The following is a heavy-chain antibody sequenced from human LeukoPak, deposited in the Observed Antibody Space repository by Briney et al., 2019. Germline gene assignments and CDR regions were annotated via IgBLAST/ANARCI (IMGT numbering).Heavy chain of an antibody. J-gene: IGHJ4*02. D-gene: IGHD3-3*01. CDR3: GRDLGIFGDFDY. Sequence: GGSLRLSCTTSGFSFSNFGMHWVRQAPDKGLEWLAFIRYDGSNEYSADSVKGRFTISRDNSRNTLFLQMDSLRSEDTAVYYCGRDLGIFGDFDYWGQGTLVIVSS. CDR1: GFSFSNFG. CDR2: IRYDGSNE. V-gene: IGHV3-30*02.